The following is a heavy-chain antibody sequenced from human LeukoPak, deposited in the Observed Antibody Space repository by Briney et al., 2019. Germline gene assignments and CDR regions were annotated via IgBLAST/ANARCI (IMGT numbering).Heavy chain of an antibody. J-gene: IGHJ4*02. V-gene: IGHV3-30*18. CDR2: ISYDGSNK. Sequence: GGSLRLSCAASGFTFSSYGMHWVRQAPGKGLEWVAVISYDGSNKYYADSVKGRFTISRDNSKNTLYLQMNSLRAEDTAVYYCAKVYCTNGVCQEYYFDYWGQGTLVTVSS. CDR3: AKVYCTNGVCQEYYFDY. D-gene: IGHD2-8*01. CDR1: GFTFSSYG.